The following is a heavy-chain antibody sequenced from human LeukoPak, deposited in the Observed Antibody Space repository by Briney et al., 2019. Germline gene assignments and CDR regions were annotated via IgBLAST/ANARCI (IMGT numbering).Heavy chain of an antibody. V-gene: IGHV3-21*01. Sequence: TGGSLRLSCAASGFTFSNYSMNWVRQAPGKGLEWVSSISSSSSYIYYADSVKGRFTISRDNAKNSLYLQMNSLRAEDTAVYYCAILRHDKQQLVPGYYFDYWGQGTLVTVSS. CDR1: GFTFSNYS. CDR2: ISSSSSYI. CDR3: AILRHDKQQLVPGYYFDY. D-gene: IGHD6-13*01. J-gene: IGHJ4*02.